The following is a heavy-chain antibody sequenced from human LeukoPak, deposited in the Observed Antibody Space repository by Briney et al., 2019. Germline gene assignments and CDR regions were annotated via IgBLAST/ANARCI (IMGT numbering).Heavy chain of an antibody. Sequence: SETLSLTCSVSGASITSNTYFWGWIRQPPGKGLEWVGTMSYSQSAYYNTSLRSRVTISVDISRSQFSLNLSSVTAADTAVYYCARQEIGLRSFDPWGQGTLVTVSS. CDR2: MSYSQSA. J-gene: IGHJ5*02. V-gene: IGHV4-39*01. CDR3: ARQEIGLRSFDP. CDR1: GASITSNTYF. D-gene: IGHD3/OR15-3a*01.